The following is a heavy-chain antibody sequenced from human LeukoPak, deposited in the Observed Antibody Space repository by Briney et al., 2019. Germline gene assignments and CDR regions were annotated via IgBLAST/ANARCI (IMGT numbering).Heavy chain of an antibody. V-gene: IGHV4-34*01. D-gene: IGHD6-6*01. CDR3: ARGLVAARPAGY. Sequence: SETLSLTCAVYGGSFSGYYWSWIRQPPGKGLEWIGEINHSGSTNYNPSLKSRVTISVDTSKNQFSLKLSSVTAADTAVYYCARGLVAARPAGYWGQGTLVTVSS. CDR1: GGSFSGYY. CDR2: INHSGST. J-gene: IGHJ4*02.